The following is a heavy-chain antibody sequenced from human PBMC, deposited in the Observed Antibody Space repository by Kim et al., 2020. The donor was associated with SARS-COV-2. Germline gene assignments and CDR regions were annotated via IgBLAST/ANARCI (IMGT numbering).Heavy chain of an antibody. J-gene: IGHJ4*02. Sequence: PGSVKGRFTISRENTKNSLYLQMNSLRAGDTAVYYCARANLWFGEIHFDYWGQGTLVTVSS. CDR3: ARANLWFGEIHFDY. V-gene: IGHV3-13*01. D-gene: IGHD3-10*01.